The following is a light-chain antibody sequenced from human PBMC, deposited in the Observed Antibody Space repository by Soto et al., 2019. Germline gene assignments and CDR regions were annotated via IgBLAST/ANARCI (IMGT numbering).Light chain of an antibody. CDR3: QQYNNWPLT. J-gene: IGKJ4*01. Sequence: EIVMTQSPATLSVSPGERATLSCRASQSVSSNLAWYQQNPGQAPRLLISGASTRATGIPARFSGSGSGKDFTLTISSLQSEDFAVYYCQQYNNWPLTFGGGTKVEIK. CDR1: QSVSSN. V-gene: IGKV3D-15*01. CDR2: GAS.